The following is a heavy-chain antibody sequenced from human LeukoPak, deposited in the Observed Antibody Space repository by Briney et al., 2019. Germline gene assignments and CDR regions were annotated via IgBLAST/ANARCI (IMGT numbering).Heavy chain of an antibody. CDR2: INPNSGGT. D-gene: IGHD2-15*01. Sequence: ASVKVSCKASGYTFTGYYMHWVRQAPGQGLEWMGWINPNSGGTNYAQKLQGRVTMTTDTSTSTAYMELRSLRSDDTAVYYCARDGYCSGGSCYEVYYYYYGMDVWGQGTTVTVSS. V-gene: IGHV1-2*02. CDR3: ARDGYCSGGSCYEVYYYYYGMDV. J-gene: IGHJ6*02. CDR1: GYTFTGYY.